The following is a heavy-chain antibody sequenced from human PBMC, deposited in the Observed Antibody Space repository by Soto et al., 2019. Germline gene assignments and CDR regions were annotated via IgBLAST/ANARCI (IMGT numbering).Heavy chain of an antibody. CDR2: IKSDGSST. CDR3: ARDPEYSSSRWYHFDY. Sequence: PGGSLRLSCAASGFTVSSYWMHWVRQAPGKGLVWVSRIKSDGSSTSYADSVKGRFTISRDTAKNTLYLQMNSLRAEDTAVYYCARDPEYSSSRWYHFDYWGQGTLVTVSS. CDR1: GFTVSSYW. V-gene: IGHV3-74*01. J-gene: IGHJ4*02. D-gene: IGHD6-6*01.